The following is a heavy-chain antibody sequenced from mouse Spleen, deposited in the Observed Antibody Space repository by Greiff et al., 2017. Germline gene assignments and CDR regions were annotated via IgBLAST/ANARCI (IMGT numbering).Heavy chain of an antibody. CDR1: GYTFTDYA. CDR2: ISTYYGDA. D-gene: IGHD4-1*01. CDR3: ARGRLNWDYFDY. Sequence: VKLVESGAELVRPGVSVKISCKGSGYTFTDYAMHWVKQSHAKSLEWIGVISTYYGDASYNQKFKGKATMTVDKSSSTAYMELARLTSEDSAIYYCARGRLNWDYFDYWGQGTTLTVSS. J-gene: IGHJ2*01. V-gene: IGHV1S137*01.